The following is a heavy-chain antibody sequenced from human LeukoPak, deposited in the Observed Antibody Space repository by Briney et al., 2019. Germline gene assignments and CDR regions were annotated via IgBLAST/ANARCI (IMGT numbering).Heavy chain of an antibody. Sequence: PGGSLRLSCAASGFTFSSYSMNWVRQAPGKGLEWVSYISSSSSTIYYADSVKGRFTISRDNAKNTLYLQMNSLRAEDTAVYYCAKDIRAYSSSWYIPNYYYYYYMDVWGKGTTVTISS. J-gene: IGHJ6*03. V-gene: IGHV3-48*01. CDR3: AKDIRAYSSSWYIPNYYYYYYMDV. CDR1: GFTFSSYS. D-gene: IGHD6-13*01. CDR2: ISSSSSTI.